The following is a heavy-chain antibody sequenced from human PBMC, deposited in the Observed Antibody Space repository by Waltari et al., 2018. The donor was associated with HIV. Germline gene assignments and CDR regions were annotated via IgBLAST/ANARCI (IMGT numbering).Heavy chain of an antibody. J-gene: IGHJ4*02. Sequence: QVQLVESGGGVVQPGRSMRLSCAASGLSFSRYTRHWVRQAPGKGLEWVAVRSYDGSNKYYADSVKGRFTISRDNSKNTLYLQMNSLRAEDTAVYYCARDPQYCSSTSCSYYFDYWGQGTLVTVSS. CDR3: ARDPQYCSSTSCSYYFDY. D-gene: IGHD2-2*01. CDR1: GLSFSRYT. CDR2: RSYDGSNK. V-gene: IGHV3-30-3*01.